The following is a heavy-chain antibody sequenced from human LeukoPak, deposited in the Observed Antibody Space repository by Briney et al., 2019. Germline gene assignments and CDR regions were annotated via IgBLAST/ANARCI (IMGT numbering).Heavy chain of an antibody. V-gene: IGHV5-10-1*01. CDR2: IDPSDSYT. CDR1: GYSFTSYW. J-gene: IGHJ6*02. Sequence: GESLKISCKGSGYSFTSYWISWVRQMPGKGLEWMGRIDPSDSYTNYSPSFQGHVTISADKSISTAYLQWSSLKASDTAMYYCASVGDILTRAYGMDVWSQGTTVTVSS. D-gene: IGHD3-9*01. CDR3: ASVGDILTRAYGMDV.